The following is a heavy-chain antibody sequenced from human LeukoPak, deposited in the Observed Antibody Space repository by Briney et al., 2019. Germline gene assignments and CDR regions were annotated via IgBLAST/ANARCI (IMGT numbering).Heavy chain of an antibody. D-gene: IGHD4-17*01. V-gene: IGHV4-39*01. CDR3: ARLDTVTTSSY. CDR2: IYYSGST. CDR1: GGSISSYY. J-gene: IGHJ4*02. Sequence: PSETLSLTCTVSGGSISSYYWSWIRQPPGKGLEWIGSIYYSGSTYYNPSLKSRVTISVDTSKNQFSLKLSSVTAADTAVYYCARLDTVTTSSYWGQGTLVTVSS.